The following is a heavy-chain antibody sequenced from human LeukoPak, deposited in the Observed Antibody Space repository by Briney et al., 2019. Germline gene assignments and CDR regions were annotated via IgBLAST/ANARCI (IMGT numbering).Heavy chain of an antibody. V-gene: IGHV4-59*01. CDR1: GGSISFYY. D-gene: IGHD3-10*01. CDR2: IHYSGST. J-gene: IGHJ4*02. Sequence: KPAETLSLTCNVSGGSISFYYWSWIRQPPGKGLDWIGNIHYSGSTIYSPSLKSRLTLTVETPKNQFSLKLSSVTAADTAVYYCARVSRWFGELPGLDSWGQGTLVTVSS. CDR3: ARVSRWFGELPGLDS.